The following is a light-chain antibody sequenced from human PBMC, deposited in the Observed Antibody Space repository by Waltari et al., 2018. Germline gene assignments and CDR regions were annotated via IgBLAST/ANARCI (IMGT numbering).Light chain of an antibody. Sequence: AIQLTQSPSSLSASVGDRVTITFRASQGISSPLAWYQQKPGKAPKLLIYDASSLESGVPSRFSGSGSGTDFTLTISSLQPEDFATYYCQQFNSYPFTFGQGTRLEIK. J-gene: IGKJ5*01. CDR1: QGISSP. CDR3: QQFNSYPFT. CDR2: DAS. V-gene: IGKV1-13*02.